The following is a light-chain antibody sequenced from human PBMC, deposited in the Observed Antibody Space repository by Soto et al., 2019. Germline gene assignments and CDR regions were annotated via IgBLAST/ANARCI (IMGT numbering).Light chain of an antibody. CDR2: EAT. J-gene: IGLJ3*02. Sequence: QSALTQPPSASGSPVQSVTISCTGTTSDVGGYKYVSWYQQHPGKAPKLLIYEATQRPSGVPDRFSGSKSGNTASLTVSGLQAEDEADYYCSSYADRNNLLFGGGTKLTVL. CDR3: SSYADRNNLL. CDR1: TSDVGGYKY. V-gene: IGLV2-8*01.